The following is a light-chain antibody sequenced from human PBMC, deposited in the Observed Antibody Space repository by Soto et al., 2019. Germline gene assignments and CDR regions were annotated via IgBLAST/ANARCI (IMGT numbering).Light chain of an antibody. CDR1: SSDVGGYNL. Sequence: QSALTQPASVSGSPGQPITISCTGTSSDVGGYNLVSWYQQHPGKAPKLIIYHGSKRPSGVSVRFSGSKSGNTASLAISGLQAEDEADYYCCSYPSSSPNYVFGPGTKLTVL. CDR2: HGS. V-gene: IGLV2-23*01. CDR3: CSYPSSSPNYV. J-gene: IGLJ1*01.